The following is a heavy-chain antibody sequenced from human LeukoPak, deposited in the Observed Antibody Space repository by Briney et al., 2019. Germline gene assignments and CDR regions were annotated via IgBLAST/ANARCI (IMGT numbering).Heavy chain of an antibody. CDR1: GSTFNSYT. CDR3: ARGESVWIQLWLHYFDY. D-gene: IGHD5-18*01. Sequence: GGSLRLSCAASGSTFNSYTTSCVRQAPGKGLEWVSSISSSSSYIYYADSVKGRFTISRDDAKNSMYLQMNSLRAEDTAVYYCARGESVWIQLWLHYFDYWGQGTLVTVSS. CDR2: ISSSSSYI. V-gene: IGHV3-21*01. J-gene: IGHJ4*02.